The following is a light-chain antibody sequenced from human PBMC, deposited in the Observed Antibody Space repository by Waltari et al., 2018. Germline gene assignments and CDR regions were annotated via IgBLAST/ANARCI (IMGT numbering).Light chain of an antibody. Sequence: DIQMTQSPSTLSASVGDRVTITCRPSQSISSRLAWYQQKPGKAPKLLIYKASSLESGVPSRFSGSGSGTEFTLTISSLQPDDFATYYCQQYNSYSYTFGQGTKLEIK. J-gene: IGKJ2*01. CDR1: QSISSR. CDR2: KAS. V-gene: IGKV1-5*03. CDR3: QQYNSYSYT.